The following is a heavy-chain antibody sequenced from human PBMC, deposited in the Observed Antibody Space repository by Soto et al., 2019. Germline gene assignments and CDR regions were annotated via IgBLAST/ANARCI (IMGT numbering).Heavy chain of an antibody. CDR1: GYSFTNYG. Sequence: QDQLVQSGVEVKKPGASVKVSCKASGYSFTNYGITWVRQAPGQGFEWMGWISAYNGNTKYAQKHQGTVTMTTDASTSTAYLELRSLTSDDTAVYYCARDRGVAPPVAGNTHYYYNMDVLGKGTTVTVSS. CDR2: ISAYNGNT. J-gene: IGHJ6*03. CDR3: ARDRGVAPPVAGNTHYYYNMDV. D-gene: IGHD6-19*01. V-gene: IGHV1-18*01.